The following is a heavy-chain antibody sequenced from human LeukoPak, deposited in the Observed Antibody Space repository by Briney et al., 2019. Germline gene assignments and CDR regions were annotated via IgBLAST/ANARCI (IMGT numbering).Heavy chain of an antibody. V-gene: IGHV1-2*02. CDR2: INPNSGGT. J-gene: IGHJ6*03. Sequence: ASVKVSCKASGYTFTGYYMHWVRQAPGQGLEWMGWINPNSGGTNYAQKFQGRVTMTRDTSISTAYMELSRLRSDDTAVYYCARATSYYYYMDVWGKGTTATISS. D-gene: IGHD1-1*01. CDR1: GYTFTGYY. CDR3: ARATSYYYYMDV.